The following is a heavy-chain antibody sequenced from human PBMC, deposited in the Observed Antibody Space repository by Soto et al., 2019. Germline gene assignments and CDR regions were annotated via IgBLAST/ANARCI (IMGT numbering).Heavy chain of an antibody. CDR2: IYYSGST. D-gene: IGHD6-19*01. Sequence: SETLSLTCTVSGGSISSYYWSWIRQPPGKGLEWIGYIYYSGSTNYNPSLKSRVTISVDTSKNQFSLKLSSVTAADTAVYYCARGLVAVAGYYYFYMDVWGKGTTVTVAS. J-gene: IGHJ6*03. CDR3: ARGLVAVAGYYYFYMDV. V-gene: IGHV4-59*01. CDR1: GGSISSYY.